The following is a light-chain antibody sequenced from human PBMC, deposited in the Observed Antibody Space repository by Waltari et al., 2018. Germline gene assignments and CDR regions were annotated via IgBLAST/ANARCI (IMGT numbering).Light chain of an antibody. CDR1: SSDVGAYNY. J-gene: IGLJ1*01. V-gene: IGLV2-14*01. CDR2: EVT. CDR3: SSYASSNTLDV. Sequence: QSALTQPASVSGSPGQSITISCTGTSSDVGAYNYVPWYQQHPGKAPKLMIYEVTKRPSGVSNRFSGSKSGNTASLTISGLQAEDEADYYCSSYASSNTLDVFGTGTKVSVL.